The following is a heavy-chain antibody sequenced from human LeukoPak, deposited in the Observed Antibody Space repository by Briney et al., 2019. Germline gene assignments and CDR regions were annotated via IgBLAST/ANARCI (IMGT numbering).Heavy chain of an antibody. J-gene: IGHJ4*02. D-gene: IGHD3-3*01. CDR1: GFTFNTYT. CDR2: ISGSSGII. V-gene: IGHV3-48*04. CDR3: ASSYDFWSGYEYYFDY. Sequence: PGGSLRLSCAASGFTFNTYTMNWVRQAPGKGLEWVSYISGSSGIIDYADSVRGRFTISRDNAKNSLYLQMNSLRAEDTAVYYCASSYDFWSGYEYYFDYWGQGTLVTVSS.